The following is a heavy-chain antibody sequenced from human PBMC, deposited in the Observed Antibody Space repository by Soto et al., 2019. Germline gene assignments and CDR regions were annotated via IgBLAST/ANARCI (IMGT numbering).Heavy chain of an antibody. Sequence: QVQLQESGPGLVKPSQTLSLTCTVSGGSISSGGYYWSWIRQHPGKGLEWIGYIYYSGSTYYNPSLKSRVTISVDTSKNQFSLKLSSVTAADTAVYYCAVACLGGYCSSTSFSEYYFDYWGQGTLVTVSS. CDR1: GGSISSGGYY. V-gene: IGHV4-31*03. CDR3: AVACLGGYCSSTSFSEYYFDY. J-gene: IGHJ4*02. D-gene: IGHD2-2*01. CDR2: IYYSGST.